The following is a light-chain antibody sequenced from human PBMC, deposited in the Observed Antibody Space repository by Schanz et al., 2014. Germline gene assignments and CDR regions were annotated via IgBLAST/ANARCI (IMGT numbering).Light chain of an antibody. Sequence: QSALTQPRSVSGSPGQSVAISCTGTSSDVGGYNYVSWYQHHPGKAPQLMIHDVTKRPSGVPDRFSGSKSGNTASLTISGLQAEDEADYFCSAYTSSSTLVFGGGTKLTVL. CDR2: DVT. CDR1: SSDVGGYNY. V-gene: IGLV2-11*01. J-gene: IGLJ2*01. CDR3: SAYTSSSTLV.